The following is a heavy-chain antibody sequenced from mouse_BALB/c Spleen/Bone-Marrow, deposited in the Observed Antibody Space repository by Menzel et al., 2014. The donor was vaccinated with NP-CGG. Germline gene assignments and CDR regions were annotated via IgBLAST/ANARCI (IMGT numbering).Heavy chain of an antibody. D-gene: IGHD1-1*01. CDR2: IDPANGNT. Sequence: VQLQQSGAELVKPGASVKLSCTASGFNIKDTYMHWVKQRPEQGLEWIGRIDPANGNTKYDPKFQGKATITADTSSNTAYLQLSSLTSEDTAVYYCALYYYGSSGFAYWGLGTLVTVSA. CDR3: ALYYYGSSGFAY. CDR1: GFNIKDTY. V-gene: IGHV14-3*02. J-gene: IGHJ3*01.